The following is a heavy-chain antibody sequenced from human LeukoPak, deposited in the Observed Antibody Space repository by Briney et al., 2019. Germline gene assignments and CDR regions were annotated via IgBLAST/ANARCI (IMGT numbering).Heavy chain of an antibody. Sequence: SETLSLTCAVYGGSFSGYYWSWIRQPPGKGLGWIGEINQSGSTNYNPSLKSRVTISVDTSKNQFSLKLSSVTAADTAVYYCAIRKECHKNLDHLGQGTLVTVPS. CDR2: INQSGST. D-gene: IGHD2-2*01. J-gene: IGHJ4*01. CDR1: GGSFSGYY. V-gene: IGHV4-34*01. CDR3: AIRKECHKNLDH.